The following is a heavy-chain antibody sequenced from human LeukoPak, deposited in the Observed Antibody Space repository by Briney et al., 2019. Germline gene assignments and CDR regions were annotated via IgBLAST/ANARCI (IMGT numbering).Heavy chain of an antibody. J-gene: IGHJ4*02. D-gene: IGHD3-22*01. Sequence: SVKVSCKASGGTFSSYAISWVRQAPGRGLEWMGGIIPIFGTANYAQKFQGRVTITTDESTSTAYMELNSLRSEDTAVYYCASSYDSSGPSADWGQGTLVTVSS. CDR2: IIPIFGTA. CDR3: ASSYDSSGPSAD. CDR1: GGTFSSYA. V-gene: IGHV1-69*05.